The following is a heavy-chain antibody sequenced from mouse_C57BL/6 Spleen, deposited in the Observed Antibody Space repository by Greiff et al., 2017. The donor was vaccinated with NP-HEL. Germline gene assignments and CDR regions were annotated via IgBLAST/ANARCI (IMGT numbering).Heavy chain of an antibody. J-gene: IGHJ3*01. CDR2: INPNNGGT. D-gene: IGHD2-10*01. V-gene: IGHV1-26*01. CDR1: GYTFTDYY. Sequence: EVQLQQSGPELVKPGASVKISCKASGYTFTDYYMNWVKQSHGKSLEWIGDINPNNGGTSYNQKFKGKATLTVDKSSSTAYMELRSLTSEDSAVYYCARTYYPLGAWFAYWGQGTLVTVSA. CDR3: ARTYYPLGAWFAY.